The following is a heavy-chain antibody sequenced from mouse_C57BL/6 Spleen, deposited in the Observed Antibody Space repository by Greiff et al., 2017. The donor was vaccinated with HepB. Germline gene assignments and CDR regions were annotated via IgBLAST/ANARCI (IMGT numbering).Heavy chain of an antibody. CDR2: IWSGGST. V-gene: IGHV2-2*01. CDR3: ARNYGREGYFDV. Sequence: VQRVESGPGLVQPSQRLSITCTVSGFSLTSYGVHWVRQSPGKGLEWLGVIWSGGSTDYNAAFISRLSISKDNSKSQVFFKMNSLQADDTAIYYCARNYGREGYFDVWGTGTTVTVSS. D-gene: IGHD1-1*02. CDR1: GFSLTSYG. J-gene: IGHJ1*03.